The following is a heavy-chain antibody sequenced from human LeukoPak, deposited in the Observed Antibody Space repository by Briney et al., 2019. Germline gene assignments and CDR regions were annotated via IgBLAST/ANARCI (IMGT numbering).Heavy chain of an antibody. CDR2: INPNRDYT. Sequence: ASVKVSCRASGYTFTAYYIHWLRQAPGQGLEWMGRINPNRDYTDYAQNFQGRVTMTRDTSISTAYMEVRRLRSDDTAVYYCARVSYGNDATPFDYWGQGTLVTVSS. D-gene: IGHD3-16*01. CDR3: ARVSYGNDATPFDY. J-gene: IGHJ4*02. CDR1: GYTFTAYY. V-gene: IGHV1-2*06.